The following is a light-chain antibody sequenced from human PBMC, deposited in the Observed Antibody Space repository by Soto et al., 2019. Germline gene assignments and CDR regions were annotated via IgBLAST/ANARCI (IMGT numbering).Light chain of an antibody. CDR2: EVS. CDR1: SGDVGSYKY. Sequence: QSALTQPPSASGSPGQSVTISCTGISGDVGSYKYVSWYQQHPGKAPKLMVYEVSKRPSGVPDRFSGSKSGNTASLTVSGLQAEDEADYYCSSNAGSDNLVFGGGTQLTVL. CDR3: SSNAGSDNLV. J-gene: IGLJ2*01. V-gene: IGLV2-8*01.